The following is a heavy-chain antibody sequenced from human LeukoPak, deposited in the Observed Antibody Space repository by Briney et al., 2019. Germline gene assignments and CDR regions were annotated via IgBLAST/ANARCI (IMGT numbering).Heavy chain of an antibody. J-gene: IGHJ3*02. CDR2: IYSGGST. V-gene: IGHV3-66*02. CDR1: GFTFSSYS. Sequence: GGSLRLSCAASGFTFSSYSMNWVRQAPGKGLEWVSVIYSGGSTYYADSVKGRFTISRDNSKNTLYLQMNSLRAEDTAVYYCAREDSGSYYGAFDIWGQGTMVTVSS. D-gene: IGHD1-26*01. CDR3: AREDSGSYYGAFDI.